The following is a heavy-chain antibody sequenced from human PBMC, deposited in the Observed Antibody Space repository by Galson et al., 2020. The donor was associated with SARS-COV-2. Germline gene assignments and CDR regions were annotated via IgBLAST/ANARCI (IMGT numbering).Heavy chain of an antibody. CDR3: ASYCSSSSCYKGANDY. J-gene: IGHJ4*02. Sequence: GGSLRLSCAVSGFTFSNYSMNWVRQAPGKGLEWVSYISSTSNTIYYADSVKGRFTISRDNAKNSLYLQMNRLRAEDTAVYYCASYCSSSSCYKGANDYWGQGTLVTVSS. CDR1: GFTFSNYS. CDR2: ISSTSNTI. V-gene: IGHV3-48*01. D-gene: IGHD2-2*01.